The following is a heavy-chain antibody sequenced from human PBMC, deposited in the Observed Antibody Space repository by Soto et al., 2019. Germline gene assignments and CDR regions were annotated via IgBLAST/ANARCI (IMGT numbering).Heavy chain of an antibody. Sequence: QLQLQESGPGLVKPSETLSLTCSVSGGSISSSSYYWGWIRQPPGKGLEWIGSIYYTGSTYYKPSRKSRVTISVDTSKNQFSLKLSSVTAADTAVYYCARRRHDILTGYADWGQGTLVTVSS. V-gene: IGHV4-39*01. CDR1: GGSISSSSYY. D-gene: IGHD3-9*01. J-gene: IGHJ4*02. CDR3: ARRRHDILTGYAD. CDR2: IYYTGST.